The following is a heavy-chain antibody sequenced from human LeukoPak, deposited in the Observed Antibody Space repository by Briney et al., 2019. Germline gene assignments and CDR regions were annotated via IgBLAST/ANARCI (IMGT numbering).Heavy chain of an antibody. CDR3: ARRGTDASFSFFDV. V-gene: IGHV3-48*04. CDR1: GFTFSTYS. J-gene: IGHJ3*01. Sequence: GGSLRLSCAASGFTFSTYSMSWVRQAPGRGLEWLSYISSSSSAIYYADSVKGRFTISRDNTNTSLFLQMNGLRAEDTATYFCARRGTDASFSFFDVWGQGTMVTVSS. D-gene: IGHD1-1*01. CDR2: ISSSSSAI.